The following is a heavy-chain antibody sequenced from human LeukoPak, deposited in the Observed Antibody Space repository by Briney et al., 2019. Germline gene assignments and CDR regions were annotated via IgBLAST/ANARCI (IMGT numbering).Heavy chain of an antibody. CDR3: ARDRMITFGGVIVDDAFDI. D-gene: IGHD3-16*02. CDR2: ISSSGSTI. CDR1: GFTFSDYY. J-gene: IGHJ3*02. V-gene: IGHV3-11*04. Sequence: PGGSLRLSCAASGFTFSDYYMSWIRQAPGKGLEWVSYISSSGSTIYYADSVKGRFTISRDNAKNSLYLQMNSLRAEDTAVYYCARDRMITFGGVIVDDAFDIWGQGTMVTVSS.